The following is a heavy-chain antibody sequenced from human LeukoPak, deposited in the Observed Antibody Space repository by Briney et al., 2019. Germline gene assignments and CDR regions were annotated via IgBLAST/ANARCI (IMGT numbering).Heavy chain of an antibody. D-gene: IGHD3-22*01. V-gene: IGHV4-34*01. CDR2: INHSGST. CDR1: GGSFSGYY. Sequence: PSETLSLTCAVYGGSFSGYYWSWIRQPPGKGLEWIGEINHSGSTNYNPSLKSRVTISVDTSKNQFSLKLSSVTAADTAVYYCARRDYYDSSGYPFDYWGQGTLVTVSS. CDR3: ARRDYYDSSGYPFDY. J-gene: IGHJ4*02.